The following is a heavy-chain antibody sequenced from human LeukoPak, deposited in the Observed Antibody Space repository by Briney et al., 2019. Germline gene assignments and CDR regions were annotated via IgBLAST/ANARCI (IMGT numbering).Heavy chain of an antibody. J-gene: IGHJ4*02. CDR2: IYYSGST. Sequence: SETLSLTCTVSGGSISSYYWSWIRQPPGKGLEWIGYIYYSGSTNHNPSLKSRVTISVDTSKNQFSLKLSSVTAADTAVYYCARGVDNSSGYQFDYWGQGTLVTVSS. V-gene: IGHV4-59*01. CDR3: ARGVDNSSGYQFDY. D-gene: IGHD3-22*01. CDR1: GGSISSYY.